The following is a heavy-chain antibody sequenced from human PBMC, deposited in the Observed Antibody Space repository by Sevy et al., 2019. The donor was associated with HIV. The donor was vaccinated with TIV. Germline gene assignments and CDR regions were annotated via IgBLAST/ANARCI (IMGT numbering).Heavy chain of an antibody. D-gene: IGHD3-10*01. J-gene: IGHJ6*02. V-gene: IGHV3-11*01. CDR2: ISSSGSTI. CDR1: GFTFSDYY. Sequence: GGSLRLSCAASGFTFSDYYMSWIRQAPGKGLEWVSYISSSGSTIYYADSVKGRFTISRDNAKNSLYLQMNSLRAEDTAVYYCARDLVNMVRGVIIPKRLYGMDVWGQGTTVTVSS. CDR3: ARDLVNMVRGVIIPKRLYGMDV.